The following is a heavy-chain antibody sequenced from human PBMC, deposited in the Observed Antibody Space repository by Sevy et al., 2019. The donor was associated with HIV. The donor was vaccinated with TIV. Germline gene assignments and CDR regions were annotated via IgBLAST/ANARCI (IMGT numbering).Heavy chain of an antibody. V-gene: IGHV4-61*01. CDR3: ASSRVGASPFDY. D-gene: IGHD1-26*01. CDR2: IYYSGST. J-gene: IGHJ4*02. Sequence: SETLSLTCTVSGGSVSSGSYYWSWIRQPPGKGLEWIGYIYYSGSTNYNPSLKSRVTISVDTSKIQFSLKLNSVTAADTAVYYCASSRVGASPFDYWGQGTLVTVSS. CDR1: GGSVSSGSYY.